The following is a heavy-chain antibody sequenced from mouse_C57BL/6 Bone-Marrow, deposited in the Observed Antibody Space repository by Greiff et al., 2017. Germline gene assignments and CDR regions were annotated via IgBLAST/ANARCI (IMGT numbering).Heavy chain of an antibody. Sequence: VKLQESGAELVKPGASVKISCKASGYAFSSYWMNWVKQRPGKGLEWIGQIYPGDGDTNYNGKFKGKATLTADKSSSTAYMQLSSLTSEDSAVYFCARVWSYYFDYWGQGTTLTVSS. D-gene: IGHD2-10*02. CDR2: IYPGDGDT. CDR1: GYAFSSYW. CDR3: ARVWSYYFDY. J-gene: IGHJ2*01. V-gene: IGHV1-80*01.